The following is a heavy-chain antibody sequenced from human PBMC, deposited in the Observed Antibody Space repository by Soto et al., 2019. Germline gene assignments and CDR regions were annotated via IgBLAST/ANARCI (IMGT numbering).Heavy chain of an antibody. Sequence: QVQLVQSGAEVMRPGASVKVSCKASGYTFTSYAVHWVRQAPGQGVEWIGWINAANGNTEYFERFRGRVTITMDICASTVHMELIGLTSEVTAVYCCTRRFMSAGWLDPWGQGALGTVSS. CDR2: INAANGNT. CDR3: TRRFMSAGWLDP. J-gene: IGHJ5*02. V-gene: IGHV1-3*01. D-gene: IGHD3-10*01. CDR1: GYTFTSYA.